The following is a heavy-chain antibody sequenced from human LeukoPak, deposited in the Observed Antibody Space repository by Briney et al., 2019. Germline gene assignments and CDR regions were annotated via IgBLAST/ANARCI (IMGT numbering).Heavy chain of an antibody. CDR3: AKTNGYYSD. J-gene: IGHJ4*02. D-gene: IGHD3-22*01. CDR1: GFTFSNYA. CDR2: LSDSGSST. Sequence: GGSLRLSCAASGFTFSNYAMSWVRQAPGRGLDWVSTLSDSGSSTYYADSVKGRFTISRDNSKNSLSLQVSSLRAEGTAVYYCAKTNGYYSDWGQGTLVTVSS. V-gene: IGHV3-23*01.